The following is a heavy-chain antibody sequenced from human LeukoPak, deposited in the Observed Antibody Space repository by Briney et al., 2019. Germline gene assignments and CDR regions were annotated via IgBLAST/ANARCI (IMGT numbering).Heavy chain of an antibody. CDR3: AKGWGITYYYDSSGYYDAFDI. Sequence: GGSLRLSCVASGFTFSSYWMNWVRQAPGRGLEWVANLNQDGSDIYYVDSVKGRFTISRDNSKNTLYLQMNSLRAEDTAVYYCAKGWGITYYYDSSGYYDAFDIWGQGTMVTVSS. CDR1: GFTFSSYW. CDR2: LNQDGSDI. V-gene: IGHV3-7*02. D-gene: IGHD3-22*01. J-gene: IGHJ3*02.